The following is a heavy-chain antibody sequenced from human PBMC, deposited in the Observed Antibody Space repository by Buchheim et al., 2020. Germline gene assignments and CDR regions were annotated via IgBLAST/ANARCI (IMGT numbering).Heavy chain of an antibody. CDR1: GFTFSSYA. J-gene: IGHJ4*02. V-gene: IGHV3-23*01. CDR3: AKDGEGDSSGFVLDH. D-gene: IGHD6-19*01. CDR2: ISGSGGST. Sequence: EVQLLESGGGLVQPGGSLRLSCAASGFTFSSYAMTWVRQAPGKGLEWVSGISGSGGSTYYADSVKGRLTLSRDNSKNTLYLQMNSLRAEDTAVYHCAKDGEGDSSGFVLDHWGQGTL.